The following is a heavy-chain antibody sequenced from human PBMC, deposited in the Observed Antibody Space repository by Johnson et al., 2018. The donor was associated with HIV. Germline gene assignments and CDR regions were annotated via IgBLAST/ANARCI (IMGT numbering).Heavy chain of an antibody. CDR1: GFTVSSNY. V-gene: IGHV3-30*02. Sequence: VQLVESGGGLVQPGGSLRLSCAASGFTVSSNYMSWVRQAPGKGLEWVAVIWYDGSNKYYADSVKGRFTISRDNSKNTMYLQVNSLRAEDTAVYYCAKDQGQWLVDAFDIWGQGTMVTVSS. CDR2: IWYDGSNK. J-gene: IGHJ3*02. D-gene: IGHD6-19*01. CDR3: AKDQGQWLVDAFDI.